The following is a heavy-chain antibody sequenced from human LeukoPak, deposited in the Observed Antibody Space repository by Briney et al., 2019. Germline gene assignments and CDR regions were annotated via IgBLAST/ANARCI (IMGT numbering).Heavy chain of an antibody. Sequence: GGSLRLSCAASGFTFSSPWMHWVRQAPGKGLVWVSRINIDGSNTIYADSVKGRFTISRDNAKNTLYLQMNSLRHEDTAVYYCARDRDVIVTAIHYDAFDIWGQGTMVTVSS. CDR3: ARDRDVIVTAIHYDAFDI. D-gene: IGHD2-21*02. CDR2: INIDGSNT. V-gene: IGHV3-74*01. J-gene: IGHJ3*02. CDR1: GFTFSSPW.